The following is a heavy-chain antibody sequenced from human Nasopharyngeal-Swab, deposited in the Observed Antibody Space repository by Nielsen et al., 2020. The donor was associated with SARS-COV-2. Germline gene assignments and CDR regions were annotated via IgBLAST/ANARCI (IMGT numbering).Heavy chain of an antibody. CDR3: ARTHNWNDP. Sequence: RQAPGKGLEWIGSVYYGLAIQYSPSLKSRATISIDTSKNQLSLEVTSVTVADTAVYYCARTHNWNDPWGQGTLVTVSS. J-gene: IGHJ5*02. CDR2: VYYGLAI. V-gene: IGHV4-39*01.